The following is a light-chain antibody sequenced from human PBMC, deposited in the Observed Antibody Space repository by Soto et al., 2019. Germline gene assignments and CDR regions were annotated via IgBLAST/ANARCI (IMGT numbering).Light chain of an antibody. CDR2: DVS. Sequence: EIILTQSPDTLSLSPGERATLSCRASQSVDSYLAWYQQKPGQAPRLLIYDVSNRATGIPARFSGSGSGTEFTLTISSLQSEDFAVYYCQQYNNWPPITFGQGTRLEIK. J-gene: IGKJ5*01. V-gene: IGKV3D-15*01. CDR3: QQYNNWPPIT. CDR1: QSVDSY.